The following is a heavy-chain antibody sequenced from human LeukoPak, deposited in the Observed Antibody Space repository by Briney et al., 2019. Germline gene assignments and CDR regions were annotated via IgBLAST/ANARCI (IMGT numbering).Heavy chain of an antibody. J-gene: IGHJ5*02. Sequence: GGSLRLSCAASGFTFSSYAMSWVRQAPGKGLEWVSGISGSGGSTYYADSVKGRFTISRDNSKNTLYLQMNSLRAEDTAVYYCAKDRGIAAAGNNWFDPWGQGTLVTVSS. CDR3: AKDRGIAAAGNNWFDP. D-gene: IGHD6-13*01. CDR1: GFTFSSYA. V-gene: IGHV3-23*01. CDR2: ISGSGGST.